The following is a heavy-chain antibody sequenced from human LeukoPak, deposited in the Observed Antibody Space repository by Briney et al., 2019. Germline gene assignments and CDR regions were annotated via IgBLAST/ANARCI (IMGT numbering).Heavy chain of an antibody. J-gene: IGHJ4*02. V-gene: IGHV4-34*01. D-gene: IGHD6-19*01. CDR2: INHSGST. CDR3: ARGPLDSSGWYSPFDY. CDR1: GGSFSGYY. Sequence: SETLSLTCAVYGGSFSGYYWSWIRQPPGKGLEWIGEINHSGSTNYNPSLKSRVTISIDTSKNQFSLKLSSVTAADTAVYYCARGPLDSSGWYSPFDYWGQGTLVTVSS.